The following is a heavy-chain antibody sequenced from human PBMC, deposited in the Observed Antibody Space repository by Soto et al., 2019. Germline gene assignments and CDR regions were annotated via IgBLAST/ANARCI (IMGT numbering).Heavy chain of an antibody. J-gene: IGHJ5*02. CDR3: ARHHGPTTSENWLDP. D-gene: IGHD5-12*01. Sequence: ASVKVSCKASGYTFFTYDISWVRQAPGQGLEWMGWISTYSGDTKYAQKFQGRVTMTTDTSTTTAYLELRSLRSDDTAVYYCARHHGPTTSENWLDPWGKGTRVTVS. CDR1: GYTFFTYD. V-gene: IGHV1-18*01. CDR2: ISTYSGDT.